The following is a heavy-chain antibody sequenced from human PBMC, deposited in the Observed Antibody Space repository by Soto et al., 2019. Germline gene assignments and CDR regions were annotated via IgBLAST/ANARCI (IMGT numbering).Heavy chain of an antibody. V-gene: IGHV3-23*01. Sequence: EVQLLESGGGVVQPGESLRLSFAAPGFTFSRNAMSWVRQAPGKGLEWVSTIGSAGTAYYADSVKGRFTISRDNSKNTQSLQMNSLRAEDTAVYYCAKLGFCSGGTCYLDYYNGVDVWGQGTTVTVSS. CDR2: IGSAGTA. CDR3: AKLGFCSGGTCYLDYYNGVDV. CDR1: GFTFSRNA. J-gene: IGHJ6*02. D-gene: IGHD2-15*01.